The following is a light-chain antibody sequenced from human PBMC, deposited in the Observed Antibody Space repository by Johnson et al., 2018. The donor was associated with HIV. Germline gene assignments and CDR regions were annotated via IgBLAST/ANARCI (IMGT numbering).Light chain of an antibody. Sequence: QSVLTQPASVSAAPGQKVTISCSGSSSNIGRNYVSWYQQLPGTAPKLLIFDNNKRPSGIPDRFSASKSGTSATLGITGLQTGDEADYYCGTWDSSLSAYVCVTGPQVNAL. J-gene: IGLJ1*01. CDR1: SSNIGRNY. V-gene: IGLV1-51*01. CDR2: DNN. CDR3: GTWDSSLSAYV.